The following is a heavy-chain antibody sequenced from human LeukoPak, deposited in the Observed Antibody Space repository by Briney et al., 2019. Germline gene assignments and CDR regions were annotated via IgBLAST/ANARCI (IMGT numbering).Heavy chain of an antibody. CDR1: GYTFTSYY. Sequence: ASVKVSCKASGYTFTSYYMHWVRQAPGQGLEWMGIINPSGGSTSYAQKFQGRVTMTRDTPITTAYMELSRLRSDDTAVYYCARRQIDCSTTSCYVDYWGQGTLVTVSS. V-gene: IGHV1-46*01. CDR3: ARRQIDCSTTSCYVDY. CDR2: INPSGGST. J-gene: IGHJ4*02. D-gene: IGHD2-2*01.